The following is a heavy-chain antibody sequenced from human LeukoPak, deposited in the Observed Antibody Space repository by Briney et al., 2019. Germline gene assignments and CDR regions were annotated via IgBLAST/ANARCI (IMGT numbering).Heavy chain of an antibody. Sequence: SQTLSLTCPVSGGSIRRGDYYWSWIRQPPGKVLEWAGYVYYSGGSYHNPSLKSRLTISLETSTNQFSLSLRSVTGAYTAGNACARERTPGYFDYWRQGTLVTVSS. J-gene: IGHJ4*02. CDR2: VYYSGGS. V-gene: IGHV4-30-4*08. CDR3: ARERTPGYFDY. CDR1: GGSIRRGDYY.